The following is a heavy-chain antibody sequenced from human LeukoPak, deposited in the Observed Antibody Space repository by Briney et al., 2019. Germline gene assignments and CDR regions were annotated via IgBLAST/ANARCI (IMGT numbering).Heavy chain of an antibody. CDR1: GGSISSSSYY. J-gene: IGHJ3*02. CDR2: IYYSGST. Sequence: SETLSLTCTVSGGSISSSSYYWGWIRQPPGKGLEWIGSIYYSGSTYYNPSLKSRVTISVDTSKNQFSLKLSSVTAADTAVYYCARPDYGDYPALAFDIWGQGTMVTVSS. V-gene: IGHV4-39*01. CDR3: ARPDYGDYPALAFDI. D-gene: IGHD4-17*01.